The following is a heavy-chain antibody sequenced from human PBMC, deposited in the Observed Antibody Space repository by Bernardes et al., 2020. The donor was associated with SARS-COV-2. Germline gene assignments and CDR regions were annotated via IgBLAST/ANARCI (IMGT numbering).Heavy chain of an antibody. CDR3: TREWVDGDARDY. CDR2: IKQDGSEK. D-gene: IGHD4-17*01. J-gene: IGHJ4*02. Sequence: GGSLRLSCAASGFTFSSYWMSWVRQAPGKGLEWVANIKQDGSEKYYEDSVKGRFTISRDNARNSLYLQMNSLRAEDTAVYYCTREWVDGDARDYWGQGTLVTVSS. CDR1: GFTFSSYW. V-gene: IGHV3-7*01.